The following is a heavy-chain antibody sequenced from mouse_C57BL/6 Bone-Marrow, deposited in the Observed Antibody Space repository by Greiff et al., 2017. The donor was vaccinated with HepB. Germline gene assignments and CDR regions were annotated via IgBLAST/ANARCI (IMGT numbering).Heavy chain of an antibody. CDR2: INPNNGGT. CDR1: GYTFTDYN. Sequence: EVQLQQSGPELVKPGASVKIPCKASGYTFTDYNMDWVKQSHGKSLEWIGDINPNNGGTIYNQKFKGKATLTVDKSSSTAYMELRSLTSEDTAVYYCARRMGWLLYYAMDYWGQGTSVTVSS. J-gene: IGHJ4*01. CDR3: ARRMGWLLYYAMDY. D-gene: IGHD2-3*01. V-gene: IGHV1-18*01.